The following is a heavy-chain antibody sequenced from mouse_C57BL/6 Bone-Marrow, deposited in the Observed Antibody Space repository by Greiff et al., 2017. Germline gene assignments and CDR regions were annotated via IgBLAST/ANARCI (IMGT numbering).Heavy chain of an antibody. CDR2: ISDGGSYT. CDR1: GFTFSSYA. V-gene: IGHV5-4*01. J-gene: IGHJ2*01. Sequence: EVKVVESGGGLVKPGGSLKLSCAASGFTFSSYAMSWVRQTPEKRLEWVATISDGGSYTYYPDNVKGRFTISRDNATNNLYLQMSHLKSEDTAMYYCARDGGNCFDYWGQGTTLTVSS. CDR3: ARDGGNCFDY.